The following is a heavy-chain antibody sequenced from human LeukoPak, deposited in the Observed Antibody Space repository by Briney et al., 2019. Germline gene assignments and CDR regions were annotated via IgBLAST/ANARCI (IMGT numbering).Heavy chain of an antibody. J-gene: IGHJ4*02. CDR3: ARDRTITAAGYFDY. CDR1: GFIFSNYA. D-gene: IGHD6-13*01. Sequence: GGSLRLSCTASGFIFSNYAMSWVRQAPGKGLEWVSAIGDSGRNAYYADSVEGRFTVSREISKNTLYLQMNSLRPEDTAVYYCARDRTITAAGYFDYWGQGTLVTVSS. V-gene: IGHV3-23*01. CDR2: IGDSGRNA.